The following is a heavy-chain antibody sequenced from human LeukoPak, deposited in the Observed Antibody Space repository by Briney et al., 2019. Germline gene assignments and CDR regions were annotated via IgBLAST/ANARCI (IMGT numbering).Heavy chain of an antibody. V-gene: IGHV4-59*12. J-gene: IGHJ4*02. D-gene: IGHD2-2*01. CDR1: GGSISSYY. CDR2: IYYSGST. CDR3: ARGGSTSSIGGLTDY. Sequence: PSETLSLTCTVSGGSISSYYWSWIRQPPGKGLEWIGYIYYSGSTYYNPSLKSRVTISVDTSKNQFSLKLSSVTAADTAVYYCARGGSTSSIGGLTDYWGQGTLVTVSS.